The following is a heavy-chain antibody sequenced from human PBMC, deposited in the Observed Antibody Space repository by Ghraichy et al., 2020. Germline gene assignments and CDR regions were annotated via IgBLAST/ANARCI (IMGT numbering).Heavy chain of an antibody. CDR1: GFTFSSYW. V-gene: IGHV3-7*01. Sequence: GGSLRLSCAASGFTFSSYWMSWVRQAPGKGLEWVANIKQDGSEKYYVDSVKGRFTISRDNAKNSLYLQMNSLRAEDTAVYYCARDRRDWGYDFSYYFDYWGQGTLVTVSS. D-gene: IGHD5-12*01. CDR2: IKQDGSEK. CDR3: ARDRRDWGYDFSYYFDY. J-gene: IGHJ4*02.